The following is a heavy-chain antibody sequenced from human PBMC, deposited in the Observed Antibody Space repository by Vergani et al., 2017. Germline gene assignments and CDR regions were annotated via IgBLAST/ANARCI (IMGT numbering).Heavy chain of an antibody. D-gene: IGHD3-22*01. CDR3: ASGTYYYDSSGYSPFDY. Sequence: QVQLVQSGAEVKKPGSSVKVSCKASGGTFSSYAISWVRQAPGQGLEWMGGIFPIFGTANYAQKFQGRVTITADESTSTAYMELSSLRSEDTAVYYCASGTYYYDSSGYSPFDYWGQGTLVTVSS. CDR2: IFPIFGTA. V-gene: IGHV1-69*12. CDR1: GGTFSSYA. J-gene: IGHJ4*02.